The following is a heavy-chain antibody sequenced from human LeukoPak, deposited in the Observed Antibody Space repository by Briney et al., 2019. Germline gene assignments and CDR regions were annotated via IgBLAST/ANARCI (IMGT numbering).Heavy chain of an antibody. Sequence: GASVKVSCKASGYTFTSYAMNWVRQAPGQGLEWMGWINTNTGNPTYAQGFTGRFVFSLDTSVSTAYLQISSLKAEDTAVYYCARDVGFGGYSRGIFDYWGQGTLVTVSS. CDR1: GYTFTSYA. V-gene: IGHV7-4-1*02. CDR2: INTNTGNP. D-gene: IGHD3-10*01. J-gene: IGHJ4*02. CDR3: ARDVGFGGYSRGIFDY.